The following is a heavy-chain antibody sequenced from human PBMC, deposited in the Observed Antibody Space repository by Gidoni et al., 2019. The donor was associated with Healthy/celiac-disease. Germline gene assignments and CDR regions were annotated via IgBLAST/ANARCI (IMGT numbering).Heavy chain of an antibody. CDR1: GFTFSSYS. CDR2: ISSSSSTI. CDR3: ARDSVAYCGGDCYPYYFDY. J-gene: IGHJ4*02. V-gene: IGHV3-48*04. D-gene: IGHD2-21*02. Sequence: RLSCAASGFTFSSYSMNWVRQAPGKGLEWVSYISSSSSTIYYADSVKGRFTISRDNAKNSLYLQMNSLRAEDTAVYYCARDSVAYCGGDCYPYYFDYWGQGTLVTVSS.